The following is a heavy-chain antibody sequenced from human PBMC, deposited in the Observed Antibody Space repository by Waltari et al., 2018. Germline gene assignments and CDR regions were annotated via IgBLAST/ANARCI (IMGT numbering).Heavy chain of an antibody. CDR3: ARDLSN. Sequence: EVQLVESVGGLIQPGRSLRLSCAASGFTFSDHYMDWVRQAPGKGMEWVGRNRNKANSYTTEYAASVKGRFTISRDDSKNSLYLQMNSLKTEDTAMYYCARDLSNWGQGTLVTVSS. CDR2: NRNKANSYTT. D-gene: IGHD4-4*01. CDR1: GFTFSDHY. J-gene: IGHJ4*02. V-gene: IGHV3-72*01.